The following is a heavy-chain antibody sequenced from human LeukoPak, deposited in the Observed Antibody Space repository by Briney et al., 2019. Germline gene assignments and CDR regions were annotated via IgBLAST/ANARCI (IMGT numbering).Heavy chain of an antibody. Sequence: PSETLSLTCTVSGGSISSGDYYWSWIRQPPGTGLEWIGYIYSSGSAYYNPSLKSRVTISVDTSKNQFSLKLSSVTATDTAVYYCARGTQKYCSSTSCRGAYYYYYMDVWGKGTTVTVSS. CDR2: IYSSGSA. V-gene: IGHV4-30-4*08. CDR1: GGSISSGDYY. CDR3: ARGTQKYCSSTSCRGAYYYYYMDV. J-gene: IGHJ6*03. D-gene: IGHD2-2*01.